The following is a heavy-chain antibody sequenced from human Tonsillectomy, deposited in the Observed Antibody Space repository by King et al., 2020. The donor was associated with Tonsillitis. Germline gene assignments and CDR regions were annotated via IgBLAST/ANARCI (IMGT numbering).Heavy chain of an antibody. D-gene: IGHD5-12*01. CDR2: INPNSGGT. V-gene: IGHV1-2*02. CDR1: GYTFTGHF. CDR3: ARDRALYGGYPWDFNY. J-gene: IGHJ4*02. Sequence: VQLVESGAEVKKPGASMKVSCTASGYTFTGHFMHWVRQAPGQGLEWMGWINPNSGGTNYAQSFQGRVTITRDTSISTVYMDLSRLRSDDTAVYYCARDRALYGGYPWDFNYWGQGTLVTVSS.